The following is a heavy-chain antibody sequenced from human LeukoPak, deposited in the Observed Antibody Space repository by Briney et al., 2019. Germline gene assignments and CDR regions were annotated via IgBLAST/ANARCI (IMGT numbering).Heavy chain of an antibody. CDR2: INPSGGST. J-gene: IGHJ4*02. CDR3: ARDGGRRGFDY. D-gene: IGHD2-15*01. V-gene: IGHV1-46*01. CDR1: GYTFTSYY. Sequence: ASVKVSCKASGYTFTSYYMHWVRQAPGQGLEWMGIINPSGGSTSYGQKFQGRVTMTRDTSTSTVYMELSSLRSEDTAVYYCARDGGRRGFDYWGQGTLVTVSS.